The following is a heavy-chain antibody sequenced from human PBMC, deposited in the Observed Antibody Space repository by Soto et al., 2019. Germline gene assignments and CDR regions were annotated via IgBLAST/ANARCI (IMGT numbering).Heavy chain of an antibody. CDR1: GFSFVDYA. CDR2: ISGSGGST. J-gene: IGHJ4*02. Sequence: EVQLLESGGGLVQPGGSLRLSCVASGFSFVDYAMTWVRQAPGKGLEWVSAISGSGGSTYYADAVRGRFTISRDNSKNTVYLEMKTLSAEDTAVYYCGKVMTDYSKAVGDDWGQGTLVTVSS. D-gene: IGHD4-4*01. V-gene: IGHV3-23*01. CDR3: GKVMTDYSKAVGDD.